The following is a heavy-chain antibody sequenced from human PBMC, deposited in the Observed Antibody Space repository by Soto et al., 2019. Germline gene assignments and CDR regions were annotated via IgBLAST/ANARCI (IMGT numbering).Heavy chain of an antibody. CDR1: GFTFSNAW. V-gene: IGHV3-15*01. CDR2: IKSKTDGGTT. CDR3: TTDGVLAAAGGYYYYGMDV. J-gene: IGHJ6*02. Sequence: PGGSLRLSCAASGFTFSNAWMSWVRQAPGKGLEWVGRIKSKTDGGTTDYAAPVKGRFTISRDDSKNTLYLQMNSLKTEDTAVYYCTTDGVLAAAGGYYYYGMDVWGQGTTVTVS. D-gene: IGHD6-13*01.